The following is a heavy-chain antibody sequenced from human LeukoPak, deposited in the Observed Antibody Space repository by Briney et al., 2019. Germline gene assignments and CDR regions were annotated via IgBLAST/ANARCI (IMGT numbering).Heavy chain of an antibody. CDR2: IYTSGST. CDR3: ARDDIGSYYVNDAFDI. J-gene: IGHJ3*02. V-gene: IGHV4-4*07. CDR1: GGSISSYY. D-gene: IGHD1-26*01. Sequence: SETLSLTCTVSGGSISSYYWSWIRQPAGKGLGWIGRIYTSGSTNYNPSLKSRVTMSVDTSKNQFSLKLSSVTAADTAVYYCARDDIGSYYVNDAFDIWGQGTMVTVSS.